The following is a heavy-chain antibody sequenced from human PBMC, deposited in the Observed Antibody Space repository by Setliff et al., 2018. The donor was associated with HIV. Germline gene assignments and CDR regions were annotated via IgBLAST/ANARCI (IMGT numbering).Heavy chain of an antibody. CDR1: GYSFSTCG. CDR2: ISVYNGNT. CDR3: ARASTALTYYGMDV. V-gene: IGHV1-18*01. Sequence: ASVKVSCKASGYSFSTCGISWVRQAPGQGLEWMGWISVYNGNTNYAQKLQGRVTMTTDTSTDTAYMELRSLRSDDTAVYYCARASTALTYYGMDVWGQGTTVTVSS. J-gene: IGHJ6*02.